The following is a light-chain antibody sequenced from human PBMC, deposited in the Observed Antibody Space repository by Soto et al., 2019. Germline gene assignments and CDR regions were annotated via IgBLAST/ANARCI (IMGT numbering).Light chain of an antibody. CDR2: GAS. CDR3: QQYNNWPALYT. CDR1: QSVSSN. V-gene: IGKV3-15*01. J-gene: IGKJ2*01. Sequence: EIVMTQSPATLSVSPGERATLSCRASQSVSSNFAWYQQKPGQAPRLLIYGASTRATGIPARFSGSGSGTEFTLTISSLHSEDFAVYYCQQYNNWPALYTFGQGPKLQI.